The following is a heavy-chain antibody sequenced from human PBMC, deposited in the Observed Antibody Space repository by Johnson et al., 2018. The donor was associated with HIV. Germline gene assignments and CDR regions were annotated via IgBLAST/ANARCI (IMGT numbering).Heavy chain of an antibody. CDR2: ISYDGNNQ. Sequence: QVQLVESGGGVVQPGRSLRLSCAASGFTFSSYAMHWVRQAPGKGLEWVAVISYDGNNQYYRDSVTGRLPISRDNSKNTLYLQMNSLRAEDTAVYYCARIKRSLLWYDAFDIWGQGTMVTVSS. CDR3: ARIKRSLLWYDAFDI. D-gene: IGHD3-10*01. V-gene: IGHV3-30-3*01. CDR1: GFTFSSYA. J-gene: IGHJ3*02.